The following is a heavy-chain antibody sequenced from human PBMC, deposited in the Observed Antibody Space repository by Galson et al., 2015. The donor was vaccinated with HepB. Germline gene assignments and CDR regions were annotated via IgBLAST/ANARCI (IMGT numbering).Heavy chain of an antibody. CDR1: GGSLTITNYY. CDR3: ASQMAVANKHFDY. D-gene: IGHD6-19*01. Sequence: SETLSLTCTVSGGSLTITNYYWGWIRQPPGKGLEWIGSIYYSGFTYYTPSLKSRVTMSADTPKNQFSLRLTSVTAADTAVYYCASQMAVANKHFDYWGQGILVTVSS. CDR2: IYYSGFT. V-gene: IGHV4-39*01. J-gene: IGHJ4*02.